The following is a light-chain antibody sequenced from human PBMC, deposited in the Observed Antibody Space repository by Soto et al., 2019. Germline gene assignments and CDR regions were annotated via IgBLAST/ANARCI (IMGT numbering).Light chain of an antibody. J-gene: IGLJ1*01. CDR3: SSYTSSSTYV. CDR1: SSDVGGYNY. CDR2: EDS. V-gene: IGLV2-14*01. Sequence: QSALTQPASVSGSPGQSITISCTGTSSDVGGYNYVSWYQQHPGKAPKLMIYEDSNRPSGVSNRFSGSKSGNTASLTISGRQAEDEADYYCSSYTSSSTYVFGTGTKLTVL.